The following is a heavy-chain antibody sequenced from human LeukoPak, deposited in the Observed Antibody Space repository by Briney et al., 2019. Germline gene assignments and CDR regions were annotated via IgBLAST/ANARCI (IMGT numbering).Heavy chain of an antibody. J-gene: IGHJ4*02. CDR1: GFTFNSYA. D-gene: IGHD3-9*01. V-gene: IGHV3-23*01. CDR3: AKDRLYFGNDFGDY. Sequence: GGSLRLSCAASGFTFNSYAMSWVRQAPGKGLEWVSAISGSGGSTFYADSVKGRFAISRDNSKNTLYLQMNSLRTEDTAIYYCAKDRLYFGNDFGDYWGQGTLATVSS. CDR2: ISGSGGST.